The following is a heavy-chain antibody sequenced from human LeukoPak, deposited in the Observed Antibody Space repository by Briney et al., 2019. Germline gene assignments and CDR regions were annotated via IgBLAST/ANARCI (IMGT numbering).Heavy chain of an antibody. V-gene: IGHV4-39*07. CDR1: GGSISSSSYY. CDR3: ARRMRRIHQGVYLNLLDAFDI. Sequence: SETLSLTCTVSGGSISSSSYYWGWIRQPPGKGLEWIGSIYYSGSTYYNPSLKSRVTISVDTFKNQFSLKLSSVTAADTAVYYCARRMRRIHQGVYLNLLDAFDIWGQGTMVTVSS. CDR2: IYYSGST. J-gene: IGHJ3*02. D-gene: IGHD3-10*01.